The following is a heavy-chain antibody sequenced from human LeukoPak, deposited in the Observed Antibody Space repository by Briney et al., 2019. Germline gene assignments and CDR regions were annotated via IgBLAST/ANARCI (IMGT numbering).Heavy chain of an antibody. CDR2: ISGSGGST. D-gene: IGHD3-10*01. CDR3: AKLASITMVRGVTVPHFDY. Sequence: GGSLRLSCAASGFTFSSYAMSWVRQAPAKGLEWVSAISGSGGSTYYADSVKGRFTISRDNSKNTLYLQMNSLRAEDTAVYYCAKLASITMVRGVTVPHFDYWGQGTLVTVSS. J-gene: IGHJ4*02. V-gene: IGHV3-23*01. CDR1: GFTFSSYA.